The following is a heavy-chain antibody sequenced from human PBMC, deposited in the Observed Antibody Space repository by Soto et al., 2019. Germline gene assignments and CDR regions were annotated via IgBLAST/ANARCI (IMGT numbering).Heavy chain of an antibody. CDR1: GGTFSSYA. CDR2: IIPIFGTA. D-gene: IGHD6-6*01. Sequence: QVQLVQSGAEVKKPGSSVKVSCKASGGTFSSYAISWVRQAPGQGLEWMGGIIPIFGTANYAQKFQVRVTITADESTSTAYIELSSLRSEDTAVYYCASSVKDKQLDEFDYWGQGTLVTVSS. CDR3: ASSVKDKQLDEFDY. V-gene: IGHV1-69*12. J-gene: IGHJ4*02.